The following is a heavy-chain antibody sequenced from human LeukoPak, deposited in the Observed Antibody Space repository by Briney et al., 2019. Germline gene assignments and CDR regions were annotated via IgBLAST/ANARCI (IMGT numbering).Heavy chain of an antibody. J-gene: IGHJ4*02. CDR3: ARDEYSYGFDY. D-gene: IGHD5-18*01. CDR2: INPNSGGT. V-gene: IGHV1-2*02. CDR1: GYTFTCYY. Sequence: GASVTVSCKASGYTFTCYYMHWVRQAPGQGLEWVGWINPNSGGTNYAQKFQGRVTMTRDTSISTAYMELSRLRSDDTAVYYCARDEYSYGFDYWGQGTLVTVSS.